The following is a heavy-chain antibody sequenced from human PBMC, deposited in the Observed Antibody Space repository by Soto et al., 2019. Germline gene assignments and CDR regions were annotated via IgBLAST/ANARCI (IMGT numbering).Heavy chain of an antibody. D-gene: IGHD6-19*01. CDR1: GGSISSYY. CDR2: IYYSGST. CDR3: ARGLAVAGSVAFDI. J-gene: IGHJ3*02. Sequence: QVQLQESGPGLVKPSETLSLTCTVSGGSISSYYWHWIRQPPGKGLEWIGYIYYSGSTNYNPSLKSRVTISVDTSKNQFSLKLSSVTAADTAVYYCARGLAVAGSVAFDIWGQGTMVTVSS. V-gene: IGHV4-59*08.